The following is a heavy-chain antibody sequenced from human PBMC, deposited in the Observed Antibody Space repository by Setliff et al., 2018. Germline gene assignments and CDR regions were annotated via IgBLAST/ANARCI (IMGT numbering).Heavy chain of an antibody. J-gene: IGHJ6*02. CDR3: ARSPGGGSSWYGPFYYYYYGMDV. CDR2: INSDGSST. CDR1: GFTFSSYW. D-gene: IGHD6-13*01. V-gene: IGHV3-74*01. Sequence: PGGSLRLSCAASGFTFSSYWMHWVRQAPGKGLVWVSRINSDGSSTSYADSVKGRFTISRDNAKNSRYLQMNSLRAEDTAVYYCARSPGGGSSWYGPFYYYYYGMDVWGQGTTVTVSS.